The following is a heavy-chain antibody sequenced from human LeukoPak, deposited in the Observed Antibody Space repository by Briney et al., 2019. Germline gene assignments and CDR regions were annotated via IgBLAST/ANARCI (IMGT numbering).Heavy chain of an antibody. CDR3: AKDPLVRGVITFDY. V-gene: IGHV3-23*01. Sequence: GGSLRLSCTASGYTFSSYAMSWVRQAPGKGLEWVSAISGSGGSTYYADSVKGRFTISRDNSKNTLYLQMNSLRAEDTAVYYCAKDPLVRGVITFDYWGQGTLVTVSS. CDR1: GYTFSSYA. J-gene: IGHJ4*02. CDR2: ISGSGGST. D-gene: IGHD3-10*01.